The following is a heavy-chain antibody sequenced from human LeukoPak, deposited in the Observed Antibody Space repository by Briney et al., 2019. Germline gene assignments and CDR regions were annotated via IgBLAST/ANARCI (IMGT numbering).Heavy chain of an antibody. CDR2: IYTSGST. CDR3: ARVPMVRGNTDV. V-gene: IGHV4-61*02. Sequence: SETLSLTCTVSGGSISSGSYYWSWIRQPAGKGLEWIGRIYTSGSTNYNPSLKSRVTISVDTSKNQFSLKLSSVTAADTAVYYCARVPMVRGNTDVWGKGTTVTISS. J-gene: IGHJ6*03. CDR1: GGSISSGSYY. D-gene: IGHD3-10*01.